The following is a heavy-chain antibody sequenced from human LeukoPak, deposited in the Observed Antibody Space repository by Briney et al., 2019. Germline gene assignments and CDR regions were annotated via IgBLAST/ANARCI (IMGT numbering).Heavy chain of an antibody. V-gene: IGHV3-11*06. CDR2: ISSSSSYT. CDR3: AREYYGSGSYAFDY. D-gene: IGHD3-10*01. J-gene: IGHJ4*02. Sequence: KPGGSLRLSCAASGFTFSDYYMSWIRQAPGKGLEWVSYISSSSSYTNYADSVKGRFTISRDNAKNSLYLQMNSLSAEDTAVYYCAREYYGSGSYAFDYWGQGTLVTVSS. CDR1: GFTFSDYY.